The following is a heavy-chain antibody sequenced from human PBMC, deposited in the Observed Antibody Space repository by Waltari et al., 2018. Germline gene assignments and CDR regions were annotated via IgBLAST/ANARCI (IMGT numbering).Heavy chain of an antibody. CDR1: GYTFSGYY. CDR3: ARAGPAAHMDV. D-gene: IGHD6-13*01. CDR2: INFNSGAT. Sequence: QVQLLQSGAEVKKPGASVKASCKASGYTFSGYYMYWVRQAPGQGLECLGWINFNSGATNYAQKFQGRVTMTRDTSISTVYVEVSRLTSDDTAVYYCARAGPAAHMDVWGKGTTVIVSS. J-gene: IGHJ6*03. V-gene: IGHV1-2*02.